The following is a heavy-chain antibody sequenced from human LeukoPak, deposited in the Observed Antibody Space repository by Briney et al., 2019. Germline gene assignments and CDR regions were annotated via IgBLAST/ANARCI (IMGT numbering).Heavy chain of an antibody. D-gene: IGHD4-17*01. CDR2: ISAYNGNT. CDR3: ARGIGSYGDSGLPFAY. V-gene: IGHV1-18*01. J-gene: IGHJ4*02. Sequence: ASVKVSCKASGYSFTGYGIGWVRHAPGQGPEWMGWISAYNGNTKYAQKFQGRVTMTTDTSTSTAYMELRSLRSDDTAVYYCARGIGSYGDSGLPFAYWGQGTLVTVSS. CDR1: GYSFTGYG.